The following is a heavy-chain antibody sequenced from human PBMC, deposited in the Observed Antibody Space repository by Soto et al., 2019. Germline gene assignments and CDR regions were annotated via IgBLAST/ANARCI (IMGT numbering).Heavy chain of an antibody. CDR1: GFTFSSYW. D-gene: IGHD4-17*01. CDR2: INSDGSST. Sequence: EVQLVESGGGLVQPGGSLRLSCAASGFTFSSYWMHWVRQAPGKGLVWVSRINSDGSSTSYADSVKGRFTISRDNAKNTLYLQMNSLRAEDTAVYYCARGGVYGDYVGSAFDIWGQGTMVTVSS. CDR3: ARGGVYGDYVGSAFDI. J-gene: IGHJ3*02. V-gene: IGHV3-74*01.